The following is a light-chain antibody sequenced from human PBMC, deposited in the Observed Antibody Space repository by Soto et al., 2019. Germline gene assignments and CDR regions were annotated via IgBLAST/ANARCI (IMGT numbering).Light chain of an antibody. CDR2: GNS. CDR1: SSNIGAGYD. V-gene: IGLV1-40*01. CDR3: QSYDSSLSGVV. Sequence: QAVVTQPPSVSGAPGQRVTISCTGSSSNIGAGYDVHWYQQLPGTAPKLLIYGNSNRPSGVPDRFSGSKSGTSASLAITGHQAEHEADYYCQSYDSSLSGVVFGGGTKLTVL. J-gene: IGLJ2*01.